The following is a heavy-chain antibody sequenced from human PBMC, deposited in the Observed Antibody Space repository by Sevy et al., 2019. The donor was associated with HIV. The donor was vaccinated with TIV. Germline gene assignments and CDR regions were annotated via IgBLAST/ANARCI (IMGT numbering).Heavy chain of an antibody. J-gene: IGHJ3*02. V-gene: IGHV3-30*02. CDR2: ITYDGSNK. CDR3: ARDRKVVLVVYAIPFDAFDI. D-gene: IGHD2-8*02. CDR1: GFTFSYYG. Sequence: GGSLRLSCAASGFTFSYYGIHWVRQAPGKGLEWVAFITYDGSNKHYADSVKGRFTISRNNSENTLYLQMNSLRDEDTAMYDCARDRKVVLVVYAIPFDAFDIWGQGTLVTVSS.